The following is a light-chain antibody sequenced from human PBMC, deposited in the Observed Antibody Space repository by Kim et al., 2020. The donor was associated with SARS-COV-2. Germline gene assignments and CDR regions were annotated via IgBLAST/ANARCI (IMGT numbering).Light chain of an antibody. Sequence: QSVLTQPPSASGTPGQRVTISCSGSRSNIGGHTVNWYQQLPGTAPKLLLYSHNQRLSGVPDRLSGTKSGTSASLANSGLQSEDEADYYCAAWDDSLSVVVFGGGTQLTVL. V-gene: IGLV1-44*01. CDR2: SHN. J-gene: IGLJ2*01. CDR3: AAWDDSLSVVV. CDR1: RSNIGGHT.